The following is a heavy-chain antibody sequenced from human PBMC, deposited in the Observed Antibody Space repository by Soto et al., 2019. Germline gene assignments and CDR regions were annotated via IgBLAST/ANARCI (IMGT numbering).Heavy chain of an antibody. J-gene: IGHJ6*02. CDR3: ARDMPIAALPSPEAYGMDV. Sequence: QVQLVESGGGLVKPGGSLRLSCAASGFTFSDYYMSWIRQAPGKGLEGVSYISSSSSYTNYADSVKGRFTISRDNDKNSLYLQMNSLRAEDTAVYYCARDMPIAALPSPEAYGMDVWGQGTTVTVSS. CDR2: ISSSSSYT. D-gene: IGHD6-6*01. V-gene: IGHV3-11*06. CDR1: GFTFSDYY.